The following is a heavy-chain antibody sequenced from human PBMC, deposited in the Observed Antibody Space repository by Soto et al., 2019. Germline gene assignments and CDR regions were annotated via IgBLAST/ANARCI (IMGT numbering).Heavy chain of an antibody. J-gene: IGHJ4*02. CDR3: ARYYYDREALGY. CDR2: IDPSDSYT. D-gene: IGHD3-22*01. CDR1: GYSFTSYW. V-gene: IGHV5-10-1*01. Sequence: PGESLKISCQGSGYSFTSYWISWVRQMPGKGLEWMGRIDPSDSYTNYSPSFQGHVTISADKSISTAYLQWSSLKASDTAMYYCARYYYDREALGYWGQGTLVTVSS.